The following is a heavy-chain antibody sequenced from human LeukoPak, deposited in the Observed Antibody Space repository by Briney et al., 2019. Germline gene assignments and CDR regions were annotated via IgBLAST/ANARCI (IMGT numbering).Heavy chain of an antibody. CDR3: ARDNDYSGWFDP. CDR1: GFTVSSNY. Sequence: AGGSLRLSCAASGFTVSSNYMSWVRQAPGKGLEWVSVIYSGGSTYYADSVKGRFTISRDNSKNTLYLQTNSLRAEDTAVYYCARDNDYSGWFDPWGQGTLVTVSS. CDR2: IYSGGST. D-gene: IGHD4-11*01. J-gene: IGHJ5*02. V-gene: IGHV3-66*02.